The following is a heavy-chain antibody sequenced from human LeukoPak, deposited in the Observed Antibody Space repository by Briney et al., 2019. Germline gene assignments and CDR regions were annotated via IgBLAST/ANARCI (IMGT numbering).Heavy chain of an antibody. V-gene: IGHV3-48*04. CDR3: ARGQYYLGLDC. Sequence: GGSLRLSCAASGFTFSSYSMNWVRQAPGKGLEWVSYISSSSNTIYYADSVKGRFTISRDNAKKSLYLQMNSLRVEDTAVYYCARGQYYLGLDCWGQGTLVTVSS. CDR1: GFTFSSYS. CDR2: ISSSSNTI. D-gene: IGHD2/OR15-2a*01. J-gene: IGHJ4*02.